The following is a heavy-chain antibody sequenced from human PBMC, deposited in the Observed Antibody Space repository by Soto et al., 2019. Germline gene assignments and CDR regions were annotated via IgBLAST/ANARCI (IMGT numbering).Heavy chain of an antibody. CDR3: AKDLVAAYGSGRRGCFDN. J-gene: IGHJ4*02. Sequence: ESVGGVVQPGRSVRLSCTASGFNFNDYGMHWVRQAPGKGLEWVAVISYVGGERYYADSVKGRFIISRDNSKNTLYLQMNSLRAEDTAVYYCAKDLVAAYGSGRRGCFDNWGQGTLVTVSS. CDR2: ISYVGGER. V-gene: IGHV3-30*18. D-gene: IGHD6-19*01. CDR1: GFNFNDYG.